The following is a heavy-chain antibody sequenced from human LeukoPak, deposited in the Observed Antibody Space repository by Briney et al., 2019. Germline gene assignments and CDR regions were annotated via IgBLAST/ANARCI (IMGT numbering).Heavy chain of an antibody. CDR2: IIPILGIA. V-gene: IGHV1-69*04. CDR1: GGTFSSYA. J-gene: IGHJ5*02. CDR3: ARDPVGGP. Sequence: ASVKVSCKASGGTFSSYAISWVRQAPGQGLEWMGRIIPILGIANYAQKFQGRVTITAGKSTSTAYMELSSLRSEDTAVYYCARDPVGGPWGQGTLVTVSS. D-gene: IGHD3-10*01.